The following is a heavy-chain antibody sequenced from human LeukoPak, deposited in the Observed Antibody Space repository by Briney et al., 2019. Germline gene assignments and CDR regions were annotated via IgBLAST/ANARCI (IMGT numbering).Heavy chain of an antibody. Sequence: SETLSLTCTVSGGSISSSSYYWGWIRQPPGKGLEWIGSIYYSGSTYYNPSLKSRVTISVDTSKNQFSLKLSSVTAADTAVYYYARVILWFGESPSNWFDPWGQGTLVTVSS. CDR3: ARVILWFGESPSNWFDP. V-gene: IGHV4-39*07. J-gene: IGHJ5*02. D-gene: IGHD3-10*01. CDR2: IYYSGST. CDR1: GGSISSSSYY.